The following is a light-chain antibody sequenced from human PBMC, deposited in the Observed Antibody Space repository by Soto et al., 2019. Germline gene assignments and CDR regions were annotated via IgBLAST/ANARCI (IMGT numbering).Light chain of an antibody. CDR3: QVWDSSSDHYD. Sequence: SYELTQPPSVSVAPGQTARITCGGNNIGTKRVHWYQQKPGQAPVMLVYDDSGRPSGIPARFSGSNSGNTATLTISRVEAEDEADHYCQVWDSSSDHYDFRTGTKVTVL. V-gene: IGLV3-21*02. CDR2: DDS. CDR1: NIGTKR. J-gene: IGLJ1*01.